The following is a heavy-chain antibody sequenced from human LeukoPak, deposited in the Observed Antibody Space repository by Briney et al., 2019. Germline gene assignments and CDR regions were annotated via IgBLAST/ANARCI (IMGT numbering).Heavy chain of an antibody. CDR1: GYSISSGYY. CDR3: ARMAVADYFDY. V-gene: IGHV4-38-2*01. J-gene: IGHJ4*02. Sequence: SETLSLTCAVSGYSISSGYYWGWIRQPPGKGLEWIGSIYHSGSTYYNPSLKSRVTISVDTSKNQLSLKLSSVTAADTAVYYCARMAVADYFDYWGQGTLVTVSS. CDR2: IYHSGST. D-gene: IGHD6-19*01.